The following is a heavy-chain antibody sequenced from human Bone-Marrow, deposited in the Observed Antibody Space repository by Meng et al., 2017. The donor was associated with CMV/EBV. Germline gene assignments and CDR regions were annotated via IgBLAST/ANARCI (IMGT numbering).Heavy chain of an antibody. D-gene: IGHD6-13*01. Sequence: ASVKVSCKASGYTFTSYGISWVRQAPGQGLEWMGWISAYNGNTNYAQKFQGRVTMTRDTSISTAYMELSRLRSDDTAVYYCARGLEAAGNYWGQGTLVTVSS. CDR1: GYTFTSYG. CDR3: ARGLEAAGNY. J-gene: IGHJ4*02. V-gene: IGHV1-18*01. CDR2: ISAYNGNT.